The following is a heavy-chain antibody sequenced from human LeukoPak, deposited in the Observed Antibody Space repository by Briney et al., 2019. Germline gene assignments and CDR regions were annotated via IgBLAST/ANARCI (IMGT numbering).Heavy chain of an antibody. J-gene: IGHJ4*02. CDR3: ARESGSVTSEVDFDY. CDR1: GFTFSSYW. Sequence: GGSLRLSCAASGFTFSSYWLSWVRQAPGKGLEWVATIRQDGSQKYYVDSVKGRFTISRDNAKNSLYLQMNSLRAEDTAVYYCARESGSVTSEVDFDYWGQGTLVTVSS. CDR2: IRQDGSQK. V-gene: IGHV3-7*01. D-gene: IGHD4-17*01.